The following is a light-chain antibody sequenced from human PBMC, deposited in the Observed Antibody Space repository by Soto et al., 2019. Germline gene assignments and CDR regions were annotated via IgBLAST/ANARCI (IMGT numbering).Light chain of an antibody. CDR2: DAS. Sequence: EIVLTQSPGTLSLSPGDTATLSCRASRSIRGDSLAWYQQTPGQAPRVLIYDASSRATGIPDRFSGSGSGTDFTLIISRLEHEDFAVYYCQQYGSAPRTFGQGTKLEIK. CDR3: QQYGSAPRT. V-gene: IGKV3-20*01. CDR1: RSIRGDS. J-gene: IGKJ2*01.